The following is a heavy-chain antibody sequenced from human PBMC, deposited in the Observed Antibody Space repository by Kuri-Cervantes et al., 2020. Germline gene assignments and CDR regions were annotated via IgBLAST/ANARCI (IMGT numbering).Heavy chain of an antibody. D-gene: IGHD5-18*01. Sequence: SETLSLTCTVSGGSISSSSYYWGWIRQPPGKGLEWIGSIYYSGSTYYNPSLKSRVTISVDTSKNQLSLKLSSVTAADTAVYYCARVGYSYATYGMDVWGQGTTVTVSS. V-gene: IGHV4-39*07. J-gene: IGHJ6*02. CDR2: IYYSGST. CDR1: GGSISSSSYY. CDR3: ARVGYSYATYGMDV.